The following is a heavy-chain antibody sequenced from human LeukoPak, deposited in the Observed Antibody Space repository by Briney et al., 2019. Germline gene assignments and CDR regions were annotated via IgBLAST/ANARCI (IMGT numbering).Heavy chain of an antibody. D-gene: IGHD2-21*02. CDR3: ARYSGCGGDCEIDY. J-gene: IGHJ4*02. CDR1: GFTVSSNY. V-gene: IGHV3-53*01. CDR2: IYSGGST. Sequence: RGSLRLSCAASGFTVSSNYMSWVRQAPGKGLEWVSVIYSGGSTYYADSVKGRFTISRDNSKNTLYLQMNSLRAEDTAVYYCARYSGCGGDCEIDYWGQGTLVTVSS.